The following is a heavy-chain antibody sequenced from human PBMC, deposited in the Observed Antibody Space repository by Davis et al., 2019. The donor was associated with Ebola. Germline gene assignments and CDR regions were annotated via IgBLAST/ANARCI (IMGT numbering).Heavy chain of an antibody. CDR2: INPDTGGA. J-gene: IGHJ4*02. CDR3: AGLGGGGATDFDS. V-gene: IGHV1-2*06. D-gene: IGHD1-26*01. CDR1: EYTLTDLS. Sequence: ASVKVSCKVSEYTLTDLSIHWVRQAPGKGLEWMGRINPDTGGAYFAQKFQGRVTMTRDTSISTAYRELSGLRSDDTAVYYCAGLGGGGATDFDSWGQGTLVTVSS.